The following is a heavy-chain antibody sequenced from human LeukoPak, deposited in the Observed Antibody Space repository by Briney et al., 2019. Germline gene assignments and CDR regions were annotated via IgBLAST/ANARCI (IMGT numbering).Heavy chain of an antibody. Sequence: SETLSLTCTVSGGSISSYYWSWFRQPPGKDLEGIGYIYYSGSTNYNPSLKSRVTISVDTSKNQFSLKLSSVTAADTAVYYCASSSAHHIVVVPAAFDYWGQGTLVTVSS. D-gene: IGHD2-2*01. CDR2: IYYSGST. J-gene: IGHJ4*02. V-gene: IGHV4-59*01. CDR1: GGSISSYY. CDR3: ASSSAHHIVVVPAAFDY.